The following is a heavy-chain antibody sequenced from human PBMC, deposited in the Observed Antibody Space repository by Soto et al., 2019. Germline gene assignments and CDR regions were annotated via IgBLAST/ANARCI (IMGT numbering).Heavy chain of an antibody. CDR2: IYYSGST. CDR1: GGSISSGGYY. CDR3: ARDLPSYGGNGFSAFDI. Sequence: QVQLQESGPGLVKPSQTLSLTCTVSGGSISSGGYYWSWIRQHPGKGLEWIGYIYYSGSTYYNPSLMSRVTLSVDTSKHQFSLKLSSVTAADTAVYYCARDLPSYGGNGFSAFDIWGQGTMVTVSS. J-gene: IGHJ3*02. V-gene: IGHV4-31*03. D-gene: IGHD4-17*01.